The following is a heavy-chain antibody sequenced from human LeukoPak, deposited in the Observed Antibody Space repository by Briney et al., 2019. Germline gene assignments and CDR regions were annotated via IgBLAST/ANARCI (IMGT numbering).Heavy chain of an antibody. D-gene: IGHD4-17*01. CDR3: ARGTTVLDY. J-gene: IGHJ4*02. V-gene: IGHV3-53*01. CDR2: IYSGGST. CDR1: GFTFSSYS. Sequence: GGSLRLSCAASGFTFSSYSMNWVRQAPGKGLEWVSVIYSGGSTYYADSVKGRFTISRDNSKNTLYLQMNSLRAEDTAVYYCARGTTVLDYWGQGTLVTVSS.